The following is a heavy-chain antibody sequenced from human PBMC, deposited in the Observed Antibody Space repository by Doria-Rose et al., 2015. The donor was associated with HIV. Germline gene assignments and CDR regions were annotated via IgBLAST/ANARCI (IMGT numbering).Heavy chain of an antibody. CDR1: GVSLSSPGMG. CDR3: ARIKSSRWYHKYYFDF. D-gene: IGHD6-13*01. J-gene: IGHJ4*02. CDR2: IFSDDAR. V-gene: IGHV2-26*01. Sequence: QITLKECGPVLVKPTETLTLTCTVSGVSLSSPGMGVSWIRQPPGKALEWLANIFSDDARSYTTSLKSRLTISRGTSKSQVVLTMTDMDPVDTATYYCARIKSSRWYHKYYFDFWGQGTLVIVSA.